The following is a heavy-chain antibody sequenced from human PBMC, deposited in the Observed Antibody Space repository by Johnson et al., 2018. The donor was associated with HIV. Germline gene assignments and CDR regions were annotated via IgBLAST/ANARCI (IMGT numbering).Heavy chain of an antibody. CDR3: AKDHTSGVGATKAFDI. J-gene: IGHJ3*02. CDR1: GFTFDDYG. CDR2: INWNGGST. Sequence: VQLVESGGDVVRPGGSLRLSCAAYGFTFDDYGMSWVRQAPGKGLEWVSGINWNGGSTGYADSVKGRFTISRDNAKNSLYLQMNSLRAEDTAVYYCAKDHTSGVGATKAFDIWGQGTMVTVSS. V-gene: IGHV3-20*04. D-gene: IGHD1-26*01.